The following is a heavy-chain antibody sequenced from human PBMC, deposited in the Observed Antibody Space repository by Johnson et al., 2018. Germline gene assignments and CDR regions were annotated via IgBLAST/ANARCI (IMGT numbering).Heavy chain of an antibody. CDR2: ISWNSGSL. Sequence: VQLVESGGGLVQPGRSLRLSCAASGFTFDDYAMHWVRPAPGKGLEWVSGISWNSGSLHYADSVKGRFTISRDSAKNSLYLQMNSLRTEDTALYYCAKDIVGYYDNSGLRGYFQHWGQGTLVTVSS. D-gene: IGHD3-22*01. CDR3: AKDIVGYYDNSGLRGYFQH. CDR1: GFTFDDYA. V-gene: IGHV3-9*01. J-gene: IGHJ1*01.